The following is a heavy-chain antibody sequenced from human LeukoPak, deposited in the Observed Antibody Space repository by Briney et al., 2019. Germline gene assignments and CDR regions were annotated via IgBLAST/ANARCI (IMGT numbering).Heavy chain of an antibody. CDR2: FYSSGST. CDR3: ASGEGSGWYGDAFDI. J-gene: IGHJ3*02. D-gene: IGHD6-19*01. CDR1: GTSITTYF. Sequence: SETLSLTCTVSGTSITTYFWSWIRQPAGKGLEWIGRFYSSGSTSYNPSLKSRLTMSVDTSKNEFSLKLRSVTAADTAVYYCASGEGSGWYGDAFDIWGQGTMVTVSS. V-gene: IGHV4-4*07.